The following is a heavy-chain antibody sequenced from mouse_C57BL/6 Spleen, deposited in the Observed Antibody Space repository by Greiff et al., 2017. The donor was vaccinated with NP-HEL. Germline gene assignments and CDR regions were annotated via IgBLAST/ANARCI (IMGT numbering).Heavy chain of an antibody. CDR2: ISSGGDYI. CDR3: TRGSSYYSYAMDY. V-gene: IGHV5-9-1*02. J-gene: IGHJ4*01. CDR1: GFTFSSYA. Sequence: EVKLMESGEGLVKPGGSLKLSCAASGFTFSSYAMSWVRQTPEKRLEWVAYISSGGDYIYYADTVKGRFTISRDNARNTLYLQMSSLKSEDTAMYYCTRGSSYYSYAMDYWGQGTSVTVSS. D-gene: IGHD1-1*01.